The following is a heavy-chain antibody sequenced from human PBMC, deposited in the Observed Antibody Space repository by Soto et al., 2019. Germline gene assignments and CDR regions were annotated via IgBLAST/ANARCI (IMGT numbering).Heavy chain of an antibody. CDR1: GGTFSSYA. D-gene: IGHD6-19*01. V-gene: IGHV1-69*13. CDR3: ARDTVYSSPFLSVERYFDY. J-gene: IGHJ4*02. Sequence: PSVKVSCTASGGTFSSYAISWVRQAPGQGLEWMGGIIPIFGTANYAQKFQGRVTITADESTSTAYMELSSLRSEDTAVYYCARDTVYSSPFLSVERYFDYWGQGTLVTVSS. CDR2: IIPIFGTA.